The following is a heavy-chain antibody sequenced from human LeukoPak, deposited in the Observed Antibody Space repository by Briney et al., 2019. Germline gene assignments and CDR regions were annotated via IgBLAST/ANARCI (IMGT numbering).Heavy chain of an antibody. Sequence: SQTLSLTCAVSGGSISSGGYSWSWIRQPPGKGLEWIGYIYHSGSTYYNPSLKSRVIISVDTSKNQFSLKLTSVTAADTAVYYCARGGTYSGDNWFDPWGQGTLVTVSS. CDR2: IYHSGST. V-gene: IGHV4-30-2*01. CDR1: GGSISSGGYS. J-gene: IGHJ5*02. D-gene: IGHD1-26*01. CDR3: ARGGTYSGDNWFDP.